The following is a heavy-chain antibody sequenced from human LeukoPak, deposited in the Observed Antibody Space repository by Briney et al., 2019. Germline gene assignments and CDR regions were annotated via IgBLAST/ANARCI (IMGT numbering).Heavy chain of an antibody. D-gene: IGHD1-26*01. CDR1: GYTFTDYH. CDR2: INPNSGGT. CDR3: AREVGGTTLDFQH. V-gene: IGHV1-2*06. Sequence: ASVKVSCKASGYTFTDYHMHWVRQAPGQGLEWMGRINPNSGGTNYAQKFQGRVTMTRDTSISTAYMELGRLRSDDTAVYYCAREVGGTTLDFQHWGQGTLVTVSS. J-gene: IGHJ1*01.